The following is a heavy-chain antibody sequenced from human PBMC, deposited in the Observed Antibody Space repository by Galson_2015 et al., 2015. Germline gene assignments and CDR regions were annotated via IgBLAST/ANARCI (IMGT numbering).Heavy chain of an antibody. CDR2: INWNGGST. D-gene: IGHD3-22*01. CDR1: GFTFGDYA. CDR3: ARVYYYDSNGWFDP. J-gene: IGHJ5*02. Sequence: SLRLSCAASGFTFGDYAMSWVRQAPGKGLEWVSGINWNGGSTGYADSVKGRLTISRDNAKNSLYLQMNSLRAEDTALYHCARVYYYDSNGWFDPWGQGTLVTVSS. V-gene: IGHV3-20*01.